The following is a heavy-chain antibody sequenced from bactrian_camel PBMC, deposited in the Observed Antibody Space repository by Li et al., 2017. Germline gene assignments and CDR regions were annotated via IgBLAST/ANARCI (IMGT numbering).Heavy chain of an antibody. D-gene: IGHD3*01. Sequence: VQLVESGGGLVQPGGSLRLSCAASGFTFSGYWIHWVCQAPRKGLEWVSCVSRDGRTRYADSVKGRFTISGDNVKNTVYLQMNSLTSEDAAVYFCVMTDDMGSFKGTQVTVS. CDR1: GFTFSGYW. J-gene: IGHJ4*01. CDR2: VSRDGRT. V-gene: IGHV3S6*01.